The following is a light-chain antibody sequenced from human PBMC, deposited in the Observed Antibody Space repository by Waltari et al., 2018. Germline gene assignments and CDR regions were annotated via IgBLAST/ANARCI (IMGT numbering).Light chain of an antibody. CDR3: MQATQWPLT. CDR2: KVP. V-gene: IGKV2-30*01. J-gene: IGKJ1*01. Sequence: QSLVKNDGKTCWNWVHQRPGQSPRRRIYKVPNRDSGVPERFSCSESGTDFTLQISRVESEDVGVYYCMQATQWPLTFGQGTKVEIK. CDR1: QSLVKNDGKTC.